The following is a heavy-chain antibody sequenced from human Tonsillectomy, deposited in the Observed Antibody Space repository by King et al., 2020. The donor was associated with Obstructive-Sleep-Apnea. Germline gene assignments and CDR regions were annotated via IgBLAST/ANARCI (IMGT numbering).Heavy chain of an antibody. J-gene: IGHJ4*02. CDR1: GFTFSSYA. CDR3: AKLIMSATNY. Sequence: EVQLVQSGGDLVQPGGSLRLSCAASGFTFSSYAMIWVRQAPGKGLEWVSAISESGGGTYYADSVKGRFNIYRDNSKNTLYLQMNSLRADDTAVYYCAKLIMSATNYWGQGTLVTVSS. V-gene: IGHV3-23*04. CDR2: ISESGGGT. D-gene: IGHD2-15*01.